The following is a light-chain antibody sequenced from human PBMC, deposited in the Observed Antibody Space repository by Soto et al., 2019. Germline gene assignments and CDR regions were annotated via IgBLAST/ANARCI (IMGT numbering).Light chain of an antibody. CDR3: QQYGSSGT. J-gene: IGKJ1*01. Sequence: IVFTQSPGPLSLSPGERATPSCRARQSVSSSYLAWYQQKPGQAPRLLIYGASSRATGIPDRFSGSGSGTDFTLTISRLEPEDFAVYYCQQYGSSGTFGQGTRWIS. CDR1: QSVSSSY. V-gene: IGKV3-20*01. CDR2: GAS.